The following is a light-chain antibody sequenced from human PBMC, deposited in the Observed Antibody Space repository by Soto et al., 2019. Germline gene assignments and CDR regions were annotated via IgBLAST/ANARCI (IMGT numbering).Light chain of an antibody. J-gene: IGKJ1*01. CDR3: QQSYSTPWT. CDR2: AAS. V-gene: IGKV1-39*01. Sequence: DIQMTQSPSSLSASVGDRVTITCRASQSISNYLNWYQQKPGKAPKLLIYAASSFHTGVPSRFSGSGSGTNFSLTISDMQPEDFVTYVCQQSYSTPWTFGRGTKVDI. CDR1: QSISNY.